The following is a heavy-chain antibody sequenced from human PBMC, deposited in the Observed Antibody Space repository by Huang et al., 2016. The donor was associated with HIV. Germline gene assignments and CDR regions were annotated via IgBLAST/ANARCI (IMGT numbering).Heavy chain of an antibody. V-gene: IGHV1-18*04. CDR2: ISGYNGNP. D-gene: IGHD1-26*01. J-gene: IGHJ4*02. Sequence: QVQLVQSGAEVKKPGASVKVSCKASGNTFSGYGISWVRQAPGQGLEWMGWISGYNGNPNYVENLQGRVTMTTDTSTSTAYMELRSLRSDDTAVYYCARDRRPYSGSYLGYWGQGTLVTVSS. CDR1: GNTFSGYG. CDR3: ARDRRPYSGSYLGY.